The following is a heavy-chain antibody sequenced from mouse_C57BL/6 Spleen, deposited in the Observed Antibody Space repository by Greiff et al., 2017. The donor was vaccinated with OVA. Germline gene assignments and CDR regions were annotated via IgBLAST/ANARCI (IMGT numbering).Heavy chain of an antibody. D-gene: IGHD1-1*01. CDR3: ARDAYGSRAMDY. CDR1: GYSITSGYD. Sequence: EVQLHESGPGMVKPSQSLSLTCTVTGYSITSGYDWHWIRHFPGNKLEWMGYISYSGSTNYNPSLKSRISITHDTSKNHFFLKLNSVTTEDTATYYCARDAYGSRAMDYWGQGTSVTVSS. J-gene: IGHJ4*01. V-gene: IGHV3-1*01. CDR2: ISYSGST.